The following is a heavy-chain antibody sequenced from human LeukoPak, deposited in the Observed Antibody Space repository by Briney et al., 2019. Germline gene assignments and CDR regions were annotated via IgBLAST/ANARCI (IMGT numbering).Heavy chain of an antibody. CDR3: ARDSGTTGEVKFDP. V-gene: IGHV4-4*07. J-gene: IGHJ5*02. D-gene: IGHD3-10*01. CDR2: IYSSGNT. Sequence: SETLSLTCTVSGGSISSFYWSWIRQPAGKGLEWIGRIYSSGNTNYNPSLKSRVTMSVDTSKNQFSLKPSSVTAADTAVYYCARDSGTTGEVKFDPWGQGTLVTVSS. CDR1: GGSISSFY.